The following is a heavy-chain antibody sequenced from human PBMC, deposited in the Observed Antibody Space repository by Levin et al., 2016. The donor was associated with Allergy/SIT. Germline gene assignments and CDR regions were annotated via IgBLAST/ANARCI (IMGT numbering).Heavy chain of an antibody. Sequence: SETLSLTCTVSNYSISSSVYYWSWIRQFPGKGLEYLGHVYKNGNTYYNPSVRSRAAIDIDASKNQFSLKLRSVTAADTAIYFCARDKGSHWGQGIRVTVSS. CDR2: VYKNGNT. CDR3: ARDKGSH. D-gene: IGHD1-26*01. V-gene: IGHV4-30-4*01. J-gene: IGHJ1*01. CDR1: NYSISSSVYY.